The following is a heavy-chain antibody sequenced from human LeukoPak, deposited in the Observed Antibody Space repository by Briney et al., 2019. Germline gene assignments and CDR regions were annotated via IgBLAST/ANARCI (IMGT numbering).Heavy chain of an antibody. Sequence: ASVKVSCKASGYTFTSYDINWVRQATGQGLEWMGWMNPNRGNTDYAQNFQGRLTITSHTSITTPYMELSSLRSEDTAVYYCAGYGDYFDYWGQGTLVTVSS. CDR2: MNPNRGNT. J-gene: IGHJ4*02. D-gene: IGHD4-17*01. V-gene: IGHV1-8*01. CDR3: AGYGDYFDY. CDR1: GYTFTSYD.